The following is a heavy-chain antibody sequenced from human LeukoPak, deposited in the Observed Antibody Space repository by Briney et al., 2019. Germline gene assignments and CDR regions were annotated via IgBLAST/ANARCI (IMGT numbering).Heavy chain of an antibody. D-gene: IGHD6-13*01. CDR2: ITYNSGTI. CDR3: ARAKRWIGSSWHFDN. Sequence: GGSLRLSCAASGFTFDDYGMHWVRQAPGKGLEWVSGITYNSGTIGYADSVKGRFTISRDNSKNTLYLQMNSLRPEDTAVYYCARAKRWIGSSWHFDNWGQGTLVTVSS. V-gene: IGHV3-9*01. CDR1: GFTFDDYG. J-gene: IGHJ4*02.